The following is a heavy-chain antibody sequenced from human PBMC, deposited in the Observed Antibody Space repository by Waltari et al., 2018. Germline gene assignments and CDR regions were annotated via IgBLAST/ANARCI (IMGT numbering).Heavy chain of an antibody. CDR1: GGTFSTYV. CDR2: IIPIFGTA. J-gene: IGHJ4*02. D-gene: IGHD6-25*01. CDR3: ATDYGQRLG. Sequence: VQLVQSGAEVKEPGSSVKVSCKASGGTFSTYVIIWVRHAPGQGLEWMGGIIPIFGTANHAQKFQGRVTITADTSTDTAYMELSSLRSEDTAVYYCATDYGQRLGWGQGTLVTVSS. V-gene: IGHV1-69*14.